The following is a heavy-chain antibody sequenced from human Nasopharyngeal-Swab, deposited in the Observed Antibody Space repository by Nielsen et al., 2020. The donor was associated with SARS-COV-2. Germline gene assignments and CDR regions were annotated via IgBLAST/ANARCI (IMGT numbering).Heavy chain of an antibody. Sequence: SGPTLVKPTQTLTLTCTFSGFSLSTSGMCVSWIRQPPGKGLEWIGSIYYSGSTYYNPSLKSRVTISVDTSKNQFSLKLSSVTAADTAVYYCARHLSTGETDYWYFDLWGRGTLVTVSS. J-gene: IGHJ2*01. CDR2: IYYSGST. V-gene: IGHV4-39*01. D-gene: IGHD3-16*01. CDR3: ARHLSTGETDYWYFDL. CDR1: GFSLSTSGMC.